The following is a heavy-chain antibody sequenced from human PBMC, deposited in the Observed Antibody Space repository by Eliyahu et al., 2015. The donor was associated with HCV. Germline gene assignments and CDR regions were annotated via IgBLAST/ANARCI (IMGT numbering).Heavy chain of an antibody. Sequence: QVQLQESGPGLVKPSETLSLTCTVXGGSISSYYWSWIRQPPGKGLEWIGYIYYTGSTNYNPSLKSRVTISVDTSKNQFSLKLSSVTAADTAVYYCARVEVLYYHTDYWYFDLWGRGTLVTVSS. D-gene: IGHD2-8*01. CDR3: ARVEVLYYHTDYWYFDL. J-gene: IGHJ2*01. CDR2: IYYTGST. V-gene: IGHV4-59*01. CDR1: GGSISSYY.